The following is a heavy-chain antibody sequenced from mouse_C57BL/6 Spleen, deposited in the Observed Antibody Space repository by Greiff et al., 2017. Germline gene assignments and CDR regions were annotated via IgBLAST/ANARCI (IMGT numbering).Heavy chain of an antibody. CDR2: INPSNGGT. CDR1: GYTFTSYW. CDR3: ARDEMVTARRFAY. J-gene: IGHJ3*01. D-gene: IGHD2-2*01. V-gene: IGHV1-53*01. Sequence: QVQLQQPGTELVKPGASVKLSCKASGYTFTSYWMHWVKQRPGQGLEWIGNINPSNGGTNYNEKFKSKATLTVDKSSSPAYMQLSSLTSEDSAVYYCARDEMVTARRFAYWGQGTLVTVSA.